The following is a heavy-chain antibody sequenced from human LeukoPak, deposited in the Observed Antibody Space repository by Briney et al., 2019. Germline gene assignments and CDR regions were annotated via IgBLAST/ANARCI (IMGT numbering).Heavy chain of an antibody. V-gene: IGHV3-23*01. CDR2: ISPGDYTA. CDR3: AKALKGTMVRGVIDY. J-gene: IGHJ4*02. Sequence: GGSLRLSCLASGITFSSSSMSWVRQAPGKGLEWVSAISPGDYTAYYADSVKGRFTVSRDNSKNTLYLQMNSLRAEDTAVYYCAKALKGTMVRGVIDYWGQGTLVTVSS. CDR1: GITFSSSS. D-gene: IGHD3-10*01.